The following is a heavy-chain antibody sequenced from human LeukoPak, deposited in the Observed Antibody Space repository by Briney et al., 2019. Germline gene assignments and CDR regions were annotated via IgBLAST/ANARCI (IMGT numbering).Heavy chain of an antibody. J-gene: IGHJ4*02. D-gene: IGHD6-19*01. CDR3: ARRNTGWTADS. CDR1: GYSFTSYW. V-gene: IGHV5-51*01. CDR2: IYPGDSDT. Sequence: GESLKISCKGSGYSFTSYWIGWVRQMPGKGLEWMGVIYPGDSDTRYSPSFQGQVITSADKSINTAYLQWNSLKASDTAMYYCARRNTGWTADSWGQGTLVTVSS.